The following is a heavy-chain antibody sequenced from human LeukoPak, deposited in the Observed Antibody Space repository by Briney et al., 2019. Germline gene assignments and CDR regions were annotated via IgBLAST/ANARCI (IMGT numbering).Heavy chain of an antibody. Sequence: PGGSLRLSCAASGFTFNDYYMTWIRQAPGKGLEWLSYISSSGTTIYYADSVKGRFTISRDNAKNSLYLQINSLRAEDTAVYYCARDPSTGPQYYYYGMDVWGQGTTVTVSS. D-gene: IGHD6-25*01. CDR1: GFTFNDYY. CDR3: ARDPSTGPQYYYYGMDV. CDR2: ISSSGTTI. V-gene: IGHV3-11*01. J-gene: IGHJ6*02.